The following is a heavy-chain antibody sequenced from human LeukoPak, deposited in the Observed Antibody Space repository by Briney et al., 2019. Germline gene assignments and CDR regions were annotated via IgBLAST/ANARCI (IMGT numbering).Heavy chain of an antibody. CDR1: GYTFTGYY. V-gene: IGHV1-2*02. CDR3: ARDGHSSGWYGDYYYYYYMDV. CDR2: INPNSDGT. D-gene: IGHD6-19*01. Sequence: ASVKVSCKASGYTFTGYYIHWVRQAPGQGLEWMGWINPNSDGTNYAQKFQGRVTMTRDTSISTAYMELNRLRSDDTALYYCARDGHSSGWYGDYYYYYYMDVWGKGTTVTVSS. J-gene: IGHJ6*03.